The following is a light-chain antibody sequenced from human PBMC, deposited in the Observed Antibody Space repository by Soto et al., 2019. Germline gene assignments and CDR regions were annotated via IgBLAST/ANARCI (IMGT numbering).Light chain of an antibody. CDR1: SSDVGSYNL. V-gene: IGLV2-23*01. J-gene: IGLJ1*01. CDR2: EGN. CDR3: CSYASRDTYV. Sequence: QSALTQPASVSGSPGQSITISCTGTSSDVGSYNLVSWYQQHPGKAPKLMIYEGNKRPSGVSNRFSGSKSGNTASLTISGLQADEQADPYCCSYASRDTYVFGTGTKVTVL.